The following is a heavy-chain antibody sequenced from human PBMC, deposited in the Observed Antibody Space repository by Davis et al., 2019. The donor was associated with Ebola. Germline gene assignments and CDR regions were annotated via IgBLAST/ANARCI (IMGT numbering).Heavy chain of an antibody. D-gene: IGHD6-19*01. Sequence: GESLKISCAASGFTFSSYSMNWVRQAPGKGLEWVAVISYDGSNKYYADSVKGRFTISRDNSKNTLYLQMNSLRAEDTAVYYCAKDKVAGYYYGMDVWGQGATVTVSS. CDR1: GFTFSSYS. V-gene: IGHV3-30*18. CDR2: ISYDGSNK. CDR3: AKDKVAGYYYGMDV. J-gene: IGHJ6*02.